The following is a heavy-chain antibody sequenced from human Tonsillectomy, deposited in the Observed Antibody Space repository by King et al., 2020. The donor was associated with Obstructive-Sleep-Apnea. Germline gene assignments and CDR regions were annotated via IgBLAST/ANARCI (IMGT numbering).Heavy chain of an antibody. CDR2: ISYDGSNE. CDR3: ARGRGRYSLDY. D-gene: IGHD1-26*01. V-gene: IGHV3-30*04. CDR1: GFTFSGYA. J-gene: IGHJ4*02. Sequence: VQLVESGGGVVQPGRSLRLSCAASGFTFSGYAMHWVRQAPGKGLEWVAVISYDGSNENYADSVKGRFTVSRDNSSNTLYLQMNSLRAEDTAVYYCARGRGRYSLDYWGQGTLVTVSS.